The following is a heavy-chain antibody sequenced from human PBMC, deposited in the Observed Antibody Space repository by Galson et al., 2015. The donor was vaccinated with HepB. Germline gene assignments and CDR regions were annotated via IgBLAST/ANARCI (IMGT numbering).Heavy chain of an antibody. J-gene: IGHJ4*02. D-gene: IGHD3-10*01. Sequence: SLRLSCAASRFTFSNYTMNWVRQAPGKGLEWVSYVSSSSSTIDYADSVKGRFTISRDNANNSLSLQMNSLRDEDTAVYYCARVFGSGIYQYYFDYWGQGVLVTVSS. V-gene: IGHV3-48*02. CDR3: ARVFGSGIYQYYFDY. CDR2: VSSSSSTI. CDR1: RFTFSNYT.